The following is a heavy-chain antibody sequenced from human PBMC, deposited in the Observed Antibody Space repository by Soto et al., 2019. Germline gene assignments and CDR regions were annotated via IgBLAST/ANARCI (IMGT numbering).Heavy chain of an antibody. V-gene: IGHV1-46*01. Sequence: QVHLVQSGAEVKKPGASVNVSCQASGSITNHHMHWVRQPPGQGLEWMGIFNPSGLSTTYAQKYQGRVTTASETSMRRCYMELSSMISVVTAFYSWLKVTQRGNIAVGGPLGSWCKGTLVIVSP. CDR1: GSITNHH. J-gene: IGHJ4*02. CDR2: FNPSGLST. CDR3: LKVTQRGNIAVGGPLGS. D-gene: IGHD6-19*01.